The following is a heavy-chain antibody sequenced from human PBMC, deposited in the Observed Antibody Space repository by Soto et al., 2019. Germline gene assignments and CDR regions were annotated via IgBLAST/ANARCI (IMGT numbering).Heavy chain of an antibody. V-gene: IGHV4-59*01. Sequence: SETLSLTCTVSGGSISTYYWNWIRQPPGKGLEWIGFVRYTGSTNYNPSLKSRVTISLDMSKNQFSLKLTSVTAADTAVYFCARGRVVGPWGQGALVTVSS. CDR3: ARGRVVGP. J-gene: IGHJ5*02. CDR2: VRYTGST. CDR1: GGSISTYY. D-gene: IGHD1-26*01.